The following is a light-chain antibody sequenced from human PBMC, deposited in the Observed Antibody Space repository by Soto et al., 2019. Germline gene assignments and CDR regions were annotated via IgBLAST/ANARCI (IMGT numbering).Light chain of an antibody. CDR2: KAS. CDR3: QQYNSISLLT. J-gene: IGKJ4*01. V-gene: IGKV1-5*03. Sequence: DIQMTQSPSTLSASVGDRVTITCRASQSIRNWLAWYQQKPGKAPKLLIYKASSLESGVPSRFSGSASGTEFTLTISSLEPDDFATYYCQQYNSISLLTFGGGTKVDIK. CDR1: QSIRNW.